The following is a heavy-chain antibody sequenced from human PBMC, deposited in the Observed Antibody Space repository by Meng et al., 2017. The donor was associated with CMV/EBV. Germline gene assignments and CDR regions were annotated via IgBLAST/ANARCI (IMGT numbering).Heavy chain of an antibody. Sequence: GSLRLSCTVSGGSISSSSYYWGWIRQPPGKGLEWIGEINHSGSTNYNPSLKSRVTISVDTSKNQFSLKLSSVTAADTAVYYCARIPKQQLVRAYYYYGMDVWGQGTTVTVSS. CDR1: GGSISSSSYY. J-gene: IGHJ6*02. D-gene: IGHD6-13*01. CDR2: INHSGST. CDR3: ARIPKQQLVRAYYYYGMDV. V-gene: IGHV4-39*07.